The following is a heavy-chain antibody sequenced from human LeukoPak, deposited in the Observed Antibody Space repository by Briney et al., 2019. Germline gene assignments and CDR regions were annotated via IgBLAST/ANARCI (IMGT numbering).Heavy chain of an antibody. CDR1: AFTFSTYN. V-gene: IGHV3-21*01. CDR3: ARATLGREHHFDY. CDR2: ITSSSSYT. Sequence: GGSLRLSCAASAFTFSTYNMNWVRQAPGKGLEWVSSITSSSSYTFYADSVKGRFTISRDNAKNSLYLQMNSLRAEDTAIYYCARATLGREHHFDYWGQGTLVTVSS. D-gene: IGHD7-27*01. J-gene: IGHJ4*02.